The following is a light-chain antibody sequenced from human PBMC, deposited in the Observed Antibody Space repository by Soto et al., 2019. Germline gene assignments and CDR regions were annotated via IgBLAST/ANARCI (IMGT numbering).Light chain of an antibody. Sequence: IQMTQSPSSVSASVGDTVTITCGASQGIGSWLAWYHQIPGKAPKLLIYSASSLQSGTPSRFTGRGSGAAFTLTITNLQPEDVGVYHCQQASSFPLTFGGGTKVEIK. CDR3: QQASSFPLT. V-gene: IGKV1-12*01. CDR1: QGIGSW. CDR2: SAS. J-gene: IGKJ4*01.